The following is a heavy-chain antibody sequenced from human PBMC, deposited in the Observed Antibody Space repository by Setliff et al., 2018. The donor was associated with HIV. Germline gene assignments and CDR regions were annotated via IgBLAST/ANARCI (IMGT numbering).Heavy chain of an antibody. J-gene: IGHJ4*02. CDR1: GGSFSAYY. Sequence: SETLSLTCAVYGGSFSAYYWSWIRQSPEMGLEWIAEISHTGSTKYNPSLGSRVTISLATSKNQFSLSLRSLSAADTAVYYCAKDKRYRFPFDSWGQGTLVTVSS. CDR2: ISHTGST. CDR3: AKDKRYRFPFDS. V-gene: IGHV4-34*01. D-gene: IGHD2-2*02.